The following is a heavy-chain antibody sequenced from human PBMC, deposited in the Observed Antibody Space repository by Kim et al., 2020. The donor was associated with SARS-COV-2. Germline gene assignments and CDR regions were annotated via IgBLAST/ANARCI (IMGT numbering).Heavy chain of an antibody. CDR3: ALYYYDSSGYYYYGFDY. V-gene: IGHV1-69*13. CDR1: GGTFSSYA. CDR2: IIPIFGTA. J-gene: IGHJ4*02. Sequence: SVKVSCKASGGTFSSYAISWVRQAPGQGLEWMGGIIPIFGTANYAQKFQGRVTITADESTSTAYMELSSLRSEDTAVYYCALYYYDSSGYYYYGFDYWGQGTLVTVSS. D-gene: IGHD3-22*01.